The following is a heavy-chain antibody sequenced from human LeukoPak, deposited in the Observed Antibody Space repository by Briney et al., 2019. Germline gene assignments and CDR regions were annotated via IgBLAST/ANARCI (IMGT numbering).Heavy chain of an antibody. J-gene: IGHJ4*02. V-gene: IGHV1-2*02. Sequence: ASVKVSCKASGYTFTGYYIHWVRQAPGQGLEWMGWINPNSGGTSYAQKFQGRVTMTRDTSISTAYMDLSSLRSDDTAVYYCALETMAVVDVIDYWGQGTLVTVSS. CDR1: GYTFTGYY. CDR2: INPNSGGT. D-gene: IGHD3-22*01. CDR3: ALETMAVVDVIDY.